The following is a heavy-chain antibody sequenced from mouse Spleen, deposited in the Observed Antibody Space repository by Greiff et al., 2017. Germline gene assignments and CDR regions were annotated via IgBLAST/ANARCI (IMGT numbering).Heavy chain of an antibody. CDR1: GFTFSDFY. J-gene: IGHJ3*01. D-gene: IGHD2-1*01. Sequence: EVKLVESGGGLVQSGRSLRLSCATSGFTFSDFYMEWVRQAPGKGLEWIAASRNKANDYTTEYSASVKGRFIVSRDTSQSILYLQMNALRAEDTAIYYCARDAIYYGAFAYWGQGTLVTVSA. CDR3: ARDAIYYGAFAY. CDR2: SRNKANDYTT. V-gene: IGHV7-1*01.